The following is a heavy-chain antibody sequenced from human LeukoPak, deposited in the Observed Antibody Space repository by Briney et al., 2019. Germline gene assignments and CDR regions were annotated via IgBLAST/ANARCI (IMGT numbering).Heavy chain of an antibody. Sequence: GASVKVSCKASGGTFSSYAISWVRQAPGQGLEWMGWISAYNGNTNYAQKLQGRVTMTTDTSTSTAYMELRSLRSDDTAVYYCARAGDYDSLGYWGQGTLVTVSS. J-gene: IGHJ4*02. V-gene: IGHV1-18*01. CDR3: ARAGDYDSLGY. CDR1: GGTFSSYA. CDR2: ISAYNGNT. D-gene: IGHD3-22*01.